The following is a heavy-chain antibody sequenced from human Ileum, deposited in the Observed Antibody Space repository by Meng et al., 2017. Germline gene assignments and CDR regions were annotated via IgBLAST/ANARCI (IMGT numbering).Heavy chain of an antibody. CDR2: IYNSEYA. D-gene: IGHD3-10*01. CDR1: GGSMNSGYFL. V-gene: IGHV4-31*03. Sequence: QLELAASVLGPAKPSPTLCPTCTVSGGSMNSGYFLWSWIRQIPGKWMEWIGYIYNSEYADYNPSLKSRVSLSVDTSKSQFSLTLRSVTAADTAVYYCAREFKNYPDWYFDLWGRGTLVTVSS. CDR3: AREFKNYPDWYFDL. J-gene: IGHJ2*01.